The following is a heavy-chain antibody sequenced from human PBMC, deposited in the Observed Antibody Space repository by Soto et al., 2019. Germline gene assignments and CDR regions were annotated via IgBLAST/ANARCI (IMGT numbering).Heavy chain of an antibody. D-gene: IGHD2-15*01. CDR1: GDSVSSNSAA. V-gene: IGHV6-1*01. J-gene: IGHJ3*02. CDR2: TYYRSKWYN. CDR3: ARDRCSGGSCYPSLNAFDI. Sequence: SQTLSLTCAISGDSVSSNSAAWNWIRQSPSRGLEWLGRTYYRSKWYNDYAVSVKSRITINPDTSKNQFSLQLNSVTPEDTAVYYCARDRCSGGSCYPSLNAFDIWGQGTMVTVSS.